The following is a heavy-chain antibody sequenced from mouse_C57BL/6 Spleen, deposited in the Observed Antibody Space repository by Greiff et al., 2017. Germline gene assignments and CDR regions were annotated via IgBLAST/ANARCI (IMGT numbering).Heavy chain of an antibody. CDR3: ARRGGYDWAWFAY. CDR2: IDPSDSYT. Sequence: VQLQQPGAELVMPGASVKLSCKASGYTFTSYWMHWVKQRPGQGLEWIVEIDPSDSYTNYNQKFKGKSTLTVDKSSSTAYMQLSSLTSEDSAVYYYARRGGYDWAWFAYWGQGTLVTVSA. V-gene: IGHV1-69*01. CDR1: GYTFTSYW. J-gene: IGHJ3*01. D-gene: IGHD2-2*01.